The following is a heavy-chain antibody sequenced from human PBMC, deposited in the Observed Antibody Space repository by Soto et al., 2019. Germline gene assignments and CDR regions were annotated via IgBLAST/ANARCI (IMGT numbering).Heavy chain of an antibody. CDR1: GFTFSSYG. CDR2: IWYDGSNK. D-gene: IGHD6-19*01. CDR3: ARDQRYSSGWHKYYGMDV. V-gene: IGHV3-33*01. J-gene: IGHJ6*02. Sequence: GGSLRLSCAASGFTFSSYGMHWVRQAPGKGLEWVAVIWYDGSNKYYADSVKGRFTISRDNSKNTLYLQMNSLRAEDTAVYYCARDQRYSSGWHKYYGMDVWGQGTTVTVSS.